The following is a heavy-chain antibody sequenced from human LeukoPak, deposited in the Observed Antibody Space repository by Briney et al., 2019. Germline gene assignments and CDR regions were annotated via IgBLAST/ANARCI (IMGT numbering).Heavy chain of an antibody. CDR1: GYIFTNFG. D-gene: IGHD1-26*01. J-gene: IGHJ4*02. V-gene: IGHV1-18*01. CDR3: ATARLSYRWELQYVFDY. Sequence: ASVKVSCKASGYIFTNFGFSWVRLAPGQGLEWMGWISAYNGNTNYAQKFQGRVTMTEDTSTDTAYMELSSLRSEDTAVYYCATARLSYRWELQYVFDYWGQGTLVTVSS. CDR2: ISAYNGNT.